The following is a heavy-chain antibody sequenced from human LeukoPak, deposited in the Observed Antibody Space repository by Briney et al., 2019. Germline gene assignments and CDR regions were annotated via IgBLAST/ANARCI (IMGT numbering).Heavy chain of an antibody. CDR2: ISAYKGKT. V-gene: IGHV1-18*01. CDR1: GYTFTSYG. CDR3: ARDSLSVDTAMVRWFDP. J-gene: IGHJ5*02. D-gene: IGHD5-18*01. Sequence: ASVKVSCKASGYTFTSYGISWVRHTPGQGLEWMGWISAYKGKTNYAQKLQGRVTMTTDTSTSTAYMELRSLRSDGTAVYYCARDSLSVDTAMVRWFDPWGEGTLVTVS.